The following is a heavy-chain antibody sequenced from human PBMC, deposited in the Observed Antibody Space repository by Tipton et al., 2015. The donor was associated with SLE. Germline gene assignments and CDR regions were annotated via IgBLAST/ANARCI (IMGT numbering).Heavy chain of an antibody. J-gene: IGHJ6*02. CDR1: GGSPNSYF. V-gene: IGHV4-59*01. CDR2: IYDRGST. Sequence: TLSLTCTVSGGSPNSYFWNWIRQPPGKGLEWDWGIYDRGSTNYNPTLKSRVTKSQDTSKNQFTLKLCSGTAADMAVYFCAGYCTSTSCYEARGGMDVWGQGTTVTVSS. D-gene: IGHD2-2*01. CDR3: AGYCTSTSCYEARGGMDV.